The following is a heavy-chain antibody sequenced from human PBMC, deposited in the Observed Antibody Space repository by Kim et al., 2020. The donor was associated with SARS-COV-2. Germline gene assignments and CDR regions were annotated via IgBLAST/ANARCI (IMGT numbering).Heavy chain of an antibody. D-gene: IGHD6-13*01. CDR2: IYPGDSDT. CDR1: GYSFTSYW. CDR3: ARRSFDSSSWYPYYYYMDV. J-gene: IGHJ6*03. V-gene: IGHV5-51*01. Sequence: GESLKISCKGSGYSFTSYWIGWVRQMPGKGLEWMGIIYPGDSDTRYSPSFQGQVTISADKSISTAYLQWSSLKASDTAMYYCARRSFDSSSWYPYYYYMDVWGKGTTVTVSS.